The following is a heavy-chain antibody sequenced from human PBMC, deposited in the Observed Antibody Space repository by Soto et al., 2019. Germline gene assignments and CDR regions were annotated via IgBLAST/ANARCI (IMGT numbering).Heavy chain of an antibody. CDR1: GYTFTSYG. Sequence: ASVKVSCKASGYTFTSYGISWVRQAPGQGLEWMGWISAYNGNTNYAQELQGRVTMTTDTSTSTAYMELRSLRSDDTAVYYCARADFWSGYYSTFDYWGQGTLVTVSS. CDR2: ISAYNGNT. D-gene: IGHD3-3*01. J-gene: IGHJ4*02. CDR3: ARADFWSGYYSTFDY. V-gene: IGHV1-18*01.